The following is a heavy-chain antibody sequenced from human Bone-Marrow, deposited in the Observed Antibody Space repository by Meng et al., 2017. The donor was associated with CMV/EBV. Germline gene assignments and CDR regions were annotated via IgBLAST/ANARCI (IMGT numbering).Heavy chain of an antibody. CDR3: TTVSIVVVPAAHGAYYYYGMDV. D-gene: IGHD2-2*01. Sequence: GGSLRLSCAASGFIFNDYALHWVRQAPGKGLEWVTMISYDGSHKYYADAVKGRFTISRDNSMNTLYLQMNSLKTEDTAVYYCTTVSIVVVPAAHGAYYYYGMDVWGQGTTVTVSS. CDR2: ISYDGSHK. V-gene: IGHV3-30*04. J-gene: IGHJ6*02. CDR1: GFIFNDYA.